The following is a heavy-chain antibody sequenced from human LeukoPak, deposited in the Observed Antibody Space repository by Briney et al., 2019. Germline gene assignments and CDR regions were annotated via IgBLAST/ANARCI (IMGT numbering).Heavy chain of an antibody. V-gene: IGHV1-69-2*01. CDR2: VDPEDGQT. Sequence: GASVKVSCKASGFTFTDHFMHWVQQAPGKGLQWVGRVDPEDGQTLYAEKFQTRVTINADTSTDTTYLELSNLRSEDTALYYCTTLTYDISEFYFWGQGTLVTVSS. J-gene: IGHJ4*02. CDR1: GFTFTDHF. CDR3: TTLTYDISEFYF. D-gene: IGHD3-22*01.